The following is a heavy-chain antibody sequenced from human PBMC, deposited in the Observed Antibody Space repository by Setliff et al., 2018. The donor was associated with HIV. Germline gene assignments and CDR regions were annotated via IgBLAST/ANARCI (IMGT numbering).Heavy chain of an antibody. V-gene: IGHV1-18*01. CDR3: ARAYDVLTGYFDY. Sequence: ASVKVSCKASGYSFTNLGLNGVRQAPGQGLEWMGWISVYNGHTNFAQKLQDRVTMTTDTSTSTAYMELRSLRSDDTAVYYCARAYDVLTGYFDYWGRGTLVTVST. CDR2: ISVYNGHT. J-gene: IGHJ4*02. D-gene: IGHD3-9*01. CDR1: GYSFTNLG.